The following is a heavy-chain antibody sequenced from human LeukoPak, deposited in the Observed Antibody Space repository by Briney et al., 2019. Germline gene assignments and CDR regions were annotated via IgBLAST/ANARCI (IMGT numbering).Heavy chain of an antibody. J-gene: IGHJ4*02. Sequence: GASVKVSCKASGYSFGSYAMNWVRQAPGQGLEWMGWINTISGSPTYAQGFTGRFVFSLDTSVSTAYLQISSLKAEDTAVYYCARDLGVTNLDYWGQGTPVTVSS. D-gene: IGHD2-21*02. CDR3: ARDLGVTNLDY. CDR2: INTISGSP. CDR1: GYSFGSYA. V-gene: IGHV7-4-1*02.